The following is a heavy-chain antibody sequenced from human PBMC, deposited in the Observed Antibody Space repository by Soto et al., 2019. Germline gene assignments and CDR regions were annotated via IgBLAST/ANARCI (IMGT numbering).Heavy chain of an antibody. CDR1: GFTFDSYA. D-gene: IGHD2-8*01. V-gene: IGHV3-23*01. CDR3: ANSAGPISVTVKRNFDY. CDR2: LGTSGSTT. J-gene: IGHJ4*02. Sequence: PGGSLRLSCAASGFTFDSYAMGWVRQAQGRGLEWVSSLGTSGSTTYYADSVKGRFTISRDNSKSTLFLQMNSLRAEDTAVYFCANSAGPISVTVKRNFDYWGQGTLVTVSS.